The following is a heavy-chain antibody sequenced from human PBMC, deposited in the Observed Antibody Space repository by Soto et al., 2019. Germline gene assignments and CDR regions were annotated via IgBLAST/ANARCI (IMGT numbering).Heavy chain of an antibody. D-gene: IGHD6-13*01. Sequence: PGGSLRLSCAASGFPFSSYSMNLVRQAPGKALEWVSFISSSSSYIYYEDSVKGRSTISRDNAKNSLYLQMNRLRAEDTAVYYCARDEGSSWYSNYYYYGMDVGGQGTT. CDR1: GFPFSSYS. CDR3: ARDEGSSWYSNYYYYGMDV. J-gene: IGHJ6*02. CDR2: ISSSSSYI. V-gene: IGHV3-21*01.